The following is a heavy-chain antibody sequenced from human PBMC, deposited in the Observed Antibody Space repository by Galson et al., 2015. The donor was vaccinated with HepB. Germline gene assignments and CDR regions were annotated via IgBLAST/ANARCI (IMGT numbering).Heavy chain of an antibody. J-gene: IGHJ4*02. CDR3: ARSMQVVAAADH. CDR2: IWHDGGNR. Sequence: SLRLSCAASGFTFGSNSMHWARQAPGKGLEWGAVIWHDGGNRYYADSVKGRFTISRDNSKNTVSLQMNSLREEDTAVYYCARSMQVVAAADHWGQGTLVTVSS. V-gene: IGHV3-33*01. CDR1: GFTFGSNS. D-gene: IGHD6-13*01.